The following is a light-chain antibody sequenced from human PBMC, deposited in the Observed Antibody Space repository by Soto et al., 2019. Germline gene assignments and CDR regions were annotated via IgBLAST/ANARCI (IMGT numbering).Light chain of an antibody. CDR1: SSDVGGYNY. J-gene: IGLJ2*01. Sequence: QSALTQPASVSGSPGQSITISCTGTSSDVGGYNYVSWYQQHPGKAPKLMIYDVSNRPSGVSNRFSGSKSGNTASLTISGLQAEDEADYYCRSYTSSSIPKVFGGGTKVTVL. CDR3: RSYTSSSIPKV. CDR2: DVS. V-gene: IGLV2-14*01.